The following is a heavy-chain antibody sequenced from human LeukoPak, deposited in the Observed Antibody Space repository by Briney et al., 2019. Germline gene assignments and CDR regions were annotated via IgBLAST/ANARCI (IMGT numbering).Heavy chain of an antibody. J-gene: IGHJ4*02. CDR1: GFTFTNYA. CDR2: ISGSDSGT. CDR3: AREGEVWFGELFHRAEYGYIDY. Sequence: AGGSLRLSCAASGFTFTNYAMSWVRQAPGMGLEWVSGISGSDSGTYYADSVKGRFTISRDNAKNSLYLQMNSLRAEDTAVYYCAREGEVWFGELFHRAEYGYIDYWGQGTLVTVSS. V-gene: IGHV3-23*01. D-gene: IGHD3-10*01.